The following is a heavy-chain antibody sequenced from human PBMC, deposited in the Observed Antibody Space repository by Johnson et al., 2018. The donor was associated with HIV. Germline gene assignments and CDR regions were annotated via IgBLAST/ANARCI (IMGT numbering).Heavy chain of an antibody. CDR1: GLNFSDYS. J-gene: IGHJ3*02. D-gene: IGHD3-16*01. CDR2: ISSNGGST. V-gene: IGHV3-64*01. Sequence: MQLVESGGGVVQPGRSMRLSCEASGLNFSDYSMHWVRQAPGKGLEYVSAISSNGGSTYYANSVKGRFTISRDNSKNTLYLQMGSLRAEDMAVYYCARAGLTYTLDAFDIWGQGTMVTVSS. CDR3: ARAGLTYTLDAFDI.